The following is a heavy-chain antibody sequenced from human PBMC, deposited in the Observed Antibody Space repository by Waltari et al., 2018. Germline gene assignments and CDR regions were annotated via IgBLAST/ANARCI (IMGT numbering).Heavy chain of an antibody. CDR1: GGSFSGYY. CDR2: IWYDGSNK. D-gene: IGHD3-10*01. V-gene: IGHV3-33*08. CDR3: ARDGLGGPTDAFDI. J-gene: IGHJ3*02. Sequence: QVQLQQWGAGLLKPSETLSLTCAVYGGSFSGYYWSWIRQPPGKGLEWVAVIWYDGSNKYYADSVKGRFTISRDNSKNTLYLQMNSLRAEDTAVYYCARDGLGGPTDAFDIWGQGTMVTVSS.